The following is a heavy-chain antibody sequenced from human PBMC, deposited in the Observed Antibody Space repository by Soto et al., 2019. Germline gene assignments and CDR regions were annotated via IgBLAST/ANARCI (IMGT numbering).Heavy chain of an antibody. CDR1: GYTFTGYY. CDR2: INPNSGGT. D-gene: IGHD6-25*01. V-gene: IGHV1-2*04. Sequence: GASVKVSCKASGYTFTGYYMHWVRQAPGQGLEWMGWINPNSGGTNYAQKFQGWVTMTRDTSISTAYMELSRLRSDDTAVYYCARTYSSGIYGMAVWGQGTTVTVSS. J-gene: IGHJ6*02. CDR3: ARTYSSGIYGMAV.